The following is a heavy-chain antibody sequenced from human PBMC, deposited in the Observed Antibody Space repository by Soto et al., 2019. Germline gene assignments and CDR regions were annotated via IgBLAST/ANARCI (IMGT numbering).Heavy chain of an antibody. CDR1: GGTFSSYA. Sequence: QVQLVQSGAEVKKPGSSVKVSCKASGGTFSSYAISWVRQAPGQGLEWMGEIIPIFGTANYAQKFQGRVTITADKSTSTAYMALSSLSSEDTAVYYCARDIPPSTGYYPSSFDPWGQGTLVTVSS. CDR3: ARDIPPSTGYYPSSFDP. CDR2: IIPIFGTA. D-gene: IGHD3-22*01. J-gene: IGHJ5*02. V-gene: IGHV1-69*14.